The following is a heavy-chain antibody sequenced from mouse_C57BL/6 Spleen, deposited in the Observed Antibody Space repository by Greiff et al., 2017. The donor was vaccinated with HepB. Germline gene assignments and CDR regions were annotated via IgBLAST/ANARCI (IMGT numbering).Heavy chain of an antibody. V-gene: IGHV5-4*01. CDR1: GFTFSSYA. CDR3: ARGHGSSYEAMDY. D-gene: IGHD1-1*01. CDR2: ISDGGSYT. J-gene: IGHJ4*01. Sequence: EVQVVESGGGLVKPGGSLKLSCAASGFTFSSYAMSWVRQTPEKRLEWVATISDGGSYTYYPDNVKGRFTISRDNAKNNPYLQMSHLKSEDTAMYYCARGHGSSYEAMDYWGQGTSVTVSS.